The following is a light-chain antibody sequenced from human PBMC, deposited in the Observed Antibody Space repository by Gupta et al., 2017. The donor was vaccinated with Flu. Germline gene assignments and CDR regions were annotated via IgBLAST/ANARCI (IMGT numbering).Light chain of an antibody. V-gene: IGKV4-1*01. CDR2: RAS. CDR3: QEYYSTPLT. Sequence: CKSSQNVLYNYNNKNFLTWYQQKPGQPPNLLIYRASTLQSGVPYRFSGSGSETDFTLTISSLQAEDVAVYYCQEYYSTPLTFGGGTKVKIK. J-gene: IGKJ4*01. CDR1: QNVLYNYNNKNF.